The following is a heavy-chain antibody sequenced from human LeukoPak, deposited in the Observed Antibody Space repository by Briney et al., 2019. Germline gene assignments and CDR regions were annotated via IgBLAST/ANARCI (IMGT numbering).Heavy chain of an antibody. CDR2: ISSSSSYI. D-gene: IGHD3-10*01. CDR1: GFTFSSYS. V-gene: IGHV3-21*01. J-gene: IGHJ6*03. CDR3: AREDSGSYYNFYYFYMDV. Sequence: GGSLRLSCAASGFTFSSYSMNWVRQAPGKGLEWVSSISSSSSYIYYADSVKGRFTISRDNAKNSLYLQMNSLRAEDTAVYYCAREDSGSYYNFYYFYMDVWGKGTTVTISS.